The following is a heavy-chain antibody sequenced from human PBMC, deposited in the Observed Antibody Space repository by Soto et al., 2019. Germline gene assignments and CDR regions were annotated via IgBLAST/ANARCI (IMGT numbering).Heavy chain of an antibody. J-gene: IGHJ5*02. CDR1: GYTFTSYG. CDR3: ARECCTVRVVLPANNSFAP. CDR2: ISAYNGNT. D-gene: IGHD2-15*01. V-gene: IGHV1-18*01. Sequence: QVQLVQSGAEVKKPGASVKVSCKASGYTFTSYGISWVRQAPGQGLEWMGWISAYNGNTNYAQKCQGSATLTTDTPTSQASMELRRLRSDDTAVYYCARECCTVRVVLPANNSFAPSGQGTLVTVSS.